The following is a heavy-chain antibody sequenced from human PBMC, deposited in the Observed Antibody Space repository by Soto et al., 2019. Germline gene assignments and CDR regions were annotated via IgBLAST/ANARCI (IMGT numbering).Heavy chain of an antibody. Sequence: TFSQSWMGWVRQAPGKGLEWVARIKSETDGGTMDYAAPVEGRFAISRDDSQKTLFLQLNSLQTEDTGVYYCSTYDYIWGSQRYRGAYWGPGTLVTVSS. V-gene: IGHV3-15*01. CDR1: TFSQSW. CDR3: STYDYIWGSQRYRGAY. J-gene: IGHJ4*02. D-gene: IGHD3-16*02. CDR2: IKSETDGGTM.